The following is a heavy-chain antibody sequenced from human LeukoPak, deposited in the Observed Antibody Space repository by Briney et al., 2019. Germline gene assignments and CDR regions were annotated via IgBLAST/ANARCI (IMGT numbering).Heavy chain of an antibody. CDR2: ISSSSSYI. Sequence: GGSLRLSCAASGFTFSTYNMNWVRQAPGKGLEWVSSISSSSSYIYYADSVKGRFTISRDNAKNSLYLQMNSLRAEDTAVYYCARGFFGVTMIVVVISAFDIWGQGTMVTVSS. D-gene: IGHD3-22*01. CDR1: GFTFSTYN. CDR3: ARGFFGVTMIVVVISAFDI. J-gene: IGHJ3*02. V-gene: IGHV3-21*01.